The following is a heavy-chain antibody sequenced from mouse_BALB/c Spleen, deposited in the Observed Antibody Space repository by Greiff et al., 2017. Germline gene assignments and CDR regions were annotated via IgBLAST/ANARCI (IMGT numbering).Heavy chain of an antibody. CDR3: TRLGYGNKGYFDY. V-gene: IGHV1S127*01. J-gene: IGHJ2*01. D-gene: IGHD2-10*02. CDR1: GYTFTSYW. CDR2: IDPSDSYT. Sequence: VQLQQPGAELVKPGASVKMSCKASGYTFTSYWMHWVKQRPGQGLEWIGVIDPSDSYTSYNQKFKGKATLTVDTSSSTAYMQLSSLTSEDSAVYYCTRLGYGNKGYFDYWGQGTTLTVSS.